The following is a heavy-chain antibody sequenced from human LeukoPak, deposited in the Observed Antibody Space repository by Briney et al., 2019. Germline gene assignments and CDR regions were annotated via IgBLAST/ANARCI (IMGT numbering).Heavy chain of an antibody. CDR1: GFTFSDYY. Sequence: GGSLRLSCAASGFTFSDYYMSWVRQAPGKGLEWVSHISSSGRTIYYADSVKGRFTISRDNAKNSLYLQMNSLRAEDTAVYYCARPDCSSTSCYEFDSWGQGTLVTVSS. V-gene: IGHV3-11*04. CDR2: ISSSGRTI. J-gene: IGHJ4*02. CDR3: ARPDCSSTSCYEFDS. D-gene: IGHD2-2*01.